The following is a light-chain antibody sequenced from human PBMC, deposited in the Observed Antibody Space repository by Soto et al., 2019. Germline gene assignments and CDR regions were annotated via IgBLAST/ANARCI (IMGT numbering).Light chain of an antibody. CDR1: QGISNY. J-gene: IGKJ4*01. Sequence: IQMTQFPYSLSASLGDRVTITCRASQGISNYLAWYQQKPGKVPKLLIYAEYTLQSGVKSRFSGSGSGTDFTLTIRSMQPEDIATYYCKQYANVLFPLGGGKKVDIK. CDR2: AEY. CDR3: KQYANVLFP. V-gene: IGKV1-27*01.